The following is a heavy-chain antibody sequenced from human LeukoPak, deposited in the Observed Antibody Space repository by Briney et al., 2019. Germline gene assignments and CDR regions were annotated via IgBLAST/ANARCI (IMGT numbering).Heavy chain of an antibody. J-gene: IGHJ6*02. CDR2: IRSKVFGGTT. CDR3: ARDLVAVAGDYYYYAIDV. Sequence: PGGSLRLSCTASGFAFGEYAMSWVRQGPGKGLEWVGFIRSKVFGGTTEYAASVKGRFTISRDDSKSIAYLQMNSLKTEDTAVYYCARDLVAVAGDYYYYAIDVWGQGTTVTVSS. V-gene: IGHV3-49*04. CDR1: GFAFGEYA. D-gene: IGHD6-19*01.